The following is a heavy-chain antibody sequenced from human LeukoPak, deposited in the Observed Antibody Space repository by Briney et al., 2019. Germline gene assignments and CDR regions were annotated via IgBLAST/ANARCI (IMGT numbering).Heavy chain of an antibody. V-gene: IGHV3-9*03. CDR2: ISWNSGTI. CDR3: AKDIGGTPVGGFDI. Sequence: GGSLRLSCAASGFTFDDYAMHWVGQAPGKGLAGVSGISWNSGTIGYAESVKGRFTISRDNAKNSLYLQMNSLGAEDMALYYGAKDIGGTPVGGFDIWGQGTMVTVSS. J-gene: IGHJ3*02. CDR1: GFTFDDYA. D-gene: IGHD2-15*01.